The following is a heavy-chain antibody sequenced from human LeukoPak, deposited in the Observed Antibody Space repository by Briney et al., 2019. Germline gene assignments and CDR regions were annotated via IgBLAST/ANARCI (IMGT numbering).Heavy chain of an antibody. D-gene: IGHD2-15*01. CDR2: TSSSGETT. J-gene: IGHJ4*02. CDR1: GFTFSSYA. V-gene: IGHV3-23*01. CDR3: AKEDCNGGSCYMPDY. Sequence: PGGSLRLSCVASGFTFSSYAMSWVRQAAGKGLEWVSSTSSSGETTYYADSVKGRFTISRDTSKNTLYLEMNSLRAEDTAVYYCAKEDCNGGSCYMPDYWGQGTLVTVSS.